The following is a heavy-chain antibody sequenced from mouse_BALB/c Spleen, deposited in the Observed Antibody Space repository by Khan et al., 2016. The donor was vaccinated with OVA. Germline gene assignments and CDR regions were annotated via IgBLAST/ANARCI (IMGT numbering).Heavy chain of an antibody. CDR3: ARAYDGNYSEAMDY. CDR1: GLSFTGYG. J-gene: IGHJ4*01. CDR2: IWGDGSN. D-gene: IGHD2-3*01. Sequence: QVQLKESGPGLVAPSQSLSITCTVSGLSFTGYGVNWVRQPPGKGLEWLGMIWGDGSNDYNSALKSRLSISKDNSTSQVFFLQNSLPTDDTARYYCARAYDGNYSEAMDYWGQGTSVTVSS. V-gene: IGHV2-6-7*01.